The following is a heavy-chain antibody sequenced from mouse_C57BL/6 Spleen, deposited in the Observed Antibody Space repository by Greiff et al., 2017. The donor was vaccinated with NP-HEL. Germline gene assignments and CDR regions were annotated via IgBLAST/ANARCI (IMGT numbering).Heavy chain of an antibody. V-gene: IGHV1-76*01. CDR3: ARGATVVPFDY. Sequence: QVQLKESGAELVRPGASVKLSCKASGYTFTDYYINWVKQRPGQGLEWIARIYPGSGNTYYNEKFKGKATLTVEKSSSTAYMQLSSLTSEDSAVYVSARGATVVPFDYWGQGTTLTVSS. D-gene: IGHD1-1*01. CDR2: IYPGSGNT. J-gene: IGHJ2*01. CDR1: GYTFTDYY.